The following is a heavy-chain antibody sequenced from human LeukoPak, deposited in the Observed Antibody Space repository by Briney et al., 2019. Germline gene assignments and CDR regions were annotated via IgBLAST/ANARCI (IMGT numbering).Heavy chain of an antibody. V-gene: IGHV3-23*01. D-gene: IGHD3-10*02. CDR2: ISNGGVST. CDR3: AILCCFSARDFDY. CDR1: GFTFSSYA. Sequence: GGSLRLSCAASGFTFSSYAMTWVRQAPGKGLDWVSVISNGGVSTYYADSVKGRFTISRDNYKNTLYLEMNSVRAEDTALYYCAILCCFSARDFDYWGQGTLVTVSS. J-gene: IGHJ4*02.